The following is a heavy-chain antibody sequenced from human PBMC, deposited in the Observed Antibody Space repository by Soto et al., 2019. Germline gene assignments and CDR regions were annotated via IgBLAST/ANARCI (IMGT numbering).Heavy chain of an antibody. CDR2: IIPIFGTA. Sequence: GASVKVSCKATGYTFTSYGISWVRQAPGQGLEWMGGIIPIFGTANYAQKFQGRVTITADESTSTAYMELSSLRSEDTAVYYCARSGVSFVNGYYYYGMDVWGQGTTVTVSS. CDR3: ARSGVSFVNGYYYYGMDV. CDR1: GYTFTSYG. J-gene: IGHJ6*02. V-gene: IGHV1-69*13.